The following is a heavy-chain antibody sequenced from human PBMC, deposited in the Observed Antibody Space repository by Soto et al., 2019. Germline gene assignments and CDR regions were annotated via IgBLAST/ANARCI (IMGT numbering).Heavy chain of an antibody. CDR2: INAGNGNT. V-gene: IGHV1-3*05. Sequence: QVPLVQSGAEEKKPGASVKVSCKASGYTFTGYAMHWVRQAPGKRLEWMGWINAGNGNTKYSQKLQGRVTITRDTSASTGYMELSSLRSEDTAVYYCARAVAVAADFDYWVQGTLVTVSS. J-gene: IGHJ4*02. D-gene: IGHD6-19*01. CDR1: GYTFTGYA. CDR3: ARAVAVAADFDY.